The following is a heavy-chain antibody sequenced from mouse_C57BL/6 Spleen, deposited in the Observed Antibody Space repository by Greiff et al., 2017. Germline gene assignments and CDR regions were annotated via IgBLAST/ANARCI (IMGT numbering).Heavy chain of an antibody. J-gene: IGHJ2*01. CDR3: ARGDDYLDY. V-gene: IGHV1-49*01. CDR1: YFAFMASA. CDR2: FTMYSDAT. D-gene: IGHD2-4*01. Sequence: LQQSGAELVRPGSSVKLSCKASYFAFMASAMHWVKQRPGPGLEWIGSFTMYSDATEYSENFKGKATLTANTSSSTAYMELSSLTSEDSAVYYCARGDDYLDYWGQGTTLTVSS.